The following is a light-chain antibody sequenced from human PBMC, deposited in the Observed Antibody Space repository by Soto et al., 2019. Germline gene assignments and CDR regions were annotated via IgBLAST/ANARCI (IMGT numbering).Light chain of an antibody. CDR2: EVS. V-gene: IGLV2-14*01. Sequence: QSALTQPASVSGSPGQSITISCTGTSSDVGGYNYVSWYQQHPGKAPKLMIYEVSNRPSGVSNRFSGSKSGNTASLTISGLQAEDEADYYGSSYTSSSTLFGGGTKVTVL. CDR3: SSYTSSSTL. CDR1: SSDVGGYNY. J-gene: IGLJ2*01.